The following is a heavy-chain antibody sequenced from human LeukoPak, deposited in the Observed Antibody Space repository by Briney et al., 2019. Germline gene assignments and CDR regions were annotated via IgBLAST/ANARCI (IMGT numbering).Heavy chain of an antibody. CDR2: LSFDGAHK. D-gene: IGHD3-16*01. V-gene: IGHV3-30*04. J-gene: IGHJ4*02. Sequence: PERSLRLSCAASGFTFRHYAVQWVRPAPGRGLEWVAVLSFDGAHKYYAESVKGRFTISQDNSNNTLFLQMDSLRLEDTALYYCVRARAGGLDYWGQGTLVTVSS. CDR1: GFTFRHYA. CDR3: VRARAGGLDY.